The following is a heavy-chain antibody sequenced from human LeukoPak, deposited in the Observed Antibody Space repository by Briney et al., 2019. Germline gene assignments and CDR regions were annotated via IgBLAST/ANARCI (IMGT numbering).Heavy chain of an antibody. D-gene: IGHD4-17*01. CDR3: ARGDLTLGKDIGDYHRSGGLFDY. Sequence: ASVKVSCKASGYTFTSYAMNWVRQAPGQGLEWMGWINTNTGNPTYAQGFTGRFVFSLGTSVSTAYLQISSLKAEDTAVYYCARGDLTLGKDIGDYHRSGGLFDYWGQGTLVTVSS. V-gene: IGHV7-4-1*02. CDR2: INTNTGNP. J-gene: IGHJ4*02. CDR1: GYTFTSYA.